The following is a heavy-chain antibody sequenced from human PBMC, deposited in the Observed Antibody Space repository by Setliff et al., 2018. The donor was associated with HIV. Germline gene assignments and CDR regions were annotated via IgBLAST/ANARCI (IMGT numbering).Heavy chain of an antibody. CDR3: ARGGRGAFGDYYYMDF. D-gene: IGHD3-10*01. J-gene: IGHJ6*03. CDR2: SYYSGSA. CDR1: GGSISSGGYY. V-gene: IGHV4-31*01. Sequence: PSETLSLTCSVSGGSISSGGYYWSWIRQPPGKGLEWIGYSYYSGSANYNPSLKGLVTISVDTSKNQFTLKLSSVTAADTAVYDCARGGRGAFGDYYYMDFCGKGTTVAVSS.